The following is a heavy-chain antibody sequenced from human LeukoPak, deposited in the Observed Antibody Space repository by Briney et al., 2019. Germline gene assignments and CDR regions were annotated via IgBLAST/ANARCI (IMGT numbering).Heavy chain of an antibody. V-gene: IGHV4-31*03. Sequence: SETLSLTCTVSGGSISSGGYYWSWIRQHPGKGLEWIGHIYYSGSTYYNPSLKSRVTISVDTSKNQFSLKLSSVTAADTAVYYCARSKVPEDNWFDPWGQGTLVTVSS. CDR3: ARSKVPEDNWFDP. CDR1: GGSISSGGYY. D-gene: IGHD3-10*01. J-gene: IGHJ5*02. CDR2: IYYSGST.